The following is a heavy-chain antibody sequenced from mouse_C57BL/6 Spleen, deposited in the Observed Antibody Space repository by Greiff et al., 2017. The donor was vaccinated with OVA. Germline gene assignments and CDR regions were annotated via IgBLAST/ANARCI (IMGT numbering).Heavy chain of an antibody. J-gene: IGHJ4*01. CDR2: IYPRSGNT. Sequence: LLESGAELARPGASVKLSCKASGYTFTSYGISWVKQRTGQGLEWIGEIYPRSGNTYYNEKFKGKATLTADKSSSTAYMELRSLTSEDSAVYFCARGGLLPFYAMDYWGQGTSVTVSS. CDR1: GYTFTSYG. V-gene: IGHV1-81*01. D-gene: IGHD2-3*01. CDR3: ARGGLLPFYAMDY.